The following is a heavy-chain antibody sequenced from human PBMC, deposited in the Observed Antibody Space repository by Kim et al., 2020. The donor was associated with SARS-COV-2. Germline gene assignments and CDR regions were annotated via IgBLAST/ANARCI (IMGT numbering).Heavy chain of an antibody. Sequence: GGSLRLSCAASGFTFDDYAMHWVRQAPGKGLEWVSGISWNSGSIGYADSVKGRFTISRDNAKNSLYLQMNSLRAEDTALYYCAKDGSSGGYDSYYDSSGYYFWGQGTLVTVSS. CDR2: ISWNSGSI. J-gene: IGHJ4*02. D-gene: IGHD3-22*01. V-gene: IGHV3-9*01. CDR1: GFTFDDYA. CDR3: AKDGSSGGYDSYYDSSGYYF.